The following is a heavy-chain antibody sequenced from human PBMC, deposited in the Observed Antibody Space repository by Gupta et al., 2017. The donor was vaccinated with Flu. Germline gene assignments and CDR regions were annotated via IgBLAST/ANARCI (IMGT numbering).Heavy chain of an antibody. CDR3: AKVGPTWGTSGYYFDQ. CDR2: IHNGGST. J-gene: IGHJ4*02. CDR1: AAGSISNDGDF. Sequence: QVQLQESGPGLLKPSQTLSLTCTVTAAGSISNDGDFWAWIRQRPDKGLEWIGYIHNGGSTSYNPSLRSRVLISLDMSENQFSLNLRTVTDADTAVYYCAKVGPTWGTSGYYFDQWGQGILVTVSS. D-gene: IGHD7-27*01. V-gene: IGHV4-31*03.